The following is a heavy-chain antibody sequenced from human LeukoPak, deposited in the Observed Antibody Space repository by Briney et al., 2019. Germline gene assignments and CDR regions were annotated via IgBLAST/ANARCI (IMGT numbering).Heavy chain of an antibody. V-gene: IGHV4-39*07. D-gene: IGHD3-16*01. CDR3: ARDVSSASFTYYYYYMDV. CDR2: IYYSGNT. Sequence: PSETLSLTCTVSGGSISSSSYYWGWIRQPPGKGLEWIGSIYYSGNTYYNPSLESRVTVPVDTSMNQFSLRLTSVSPADTAVYYCARDVSSASFTYYYYYMDVWGKGTTVTVSS. J-gene: IGHJ6*03. CDR1: GGSISSSSYY.